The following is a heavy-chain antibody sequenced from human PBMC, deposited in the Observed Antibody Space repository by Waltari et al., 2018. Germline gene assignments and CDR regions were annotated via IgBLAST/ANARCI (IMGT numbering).Heavy chain of an antibody. J-gene: IGHJ4*02. D-gene: IGHD1-26*01. Sequence: EVQLVESGGGLVQPGGSLRLSCAVSGVTFRDPWLHWVRQTPGKGLMWVSRINPDGRTTNYADSVTGRFTISRDIAKNMVYLQMHSLGAEDTAVYYCATAGNYRFDFWGQGTLVTVSP. CDR2: INPDGRTT. CDR1: GVTFRDPW. CDR3: ATAGNYRFDF. V-gene: IGHV3-74*01.